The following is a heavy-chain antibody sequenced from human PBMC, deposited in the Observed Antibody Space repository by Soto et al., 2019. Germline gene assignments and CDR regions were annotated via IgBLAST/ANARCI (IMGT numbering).Heavy chain of an antibody. CDR2: ISGSGGST. CDR1: GFTFSSYA. Sequence: GGSLRLSCAASGFTFSSYAMSWVRQAPGKGLEWVSAISGSGGSTYYADSVKGRFTISRDNSKNTLYLQMNSLRAEDTAVYYCAKDEVAAVYYNYYRMDVWGQGTMVTVSS. D-gene: IGHD1-26*01. V-gene: IGHV3-23*01. CDR3: AKDEVAAVYYNYYRMDV. J-gene: IGHJ6*02.